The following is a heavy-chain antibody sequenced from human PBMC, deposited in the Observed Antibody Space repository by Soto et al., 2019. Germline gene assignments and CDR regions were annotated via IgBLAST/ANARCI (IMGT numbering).Heavy chain of an antibody. CDR1: GGSINSYC. D-gene: IGHD4-4*01. J-gene: IGHJ4*02. V-gene: IGHV4-59*08. CDR2: IFDRGNA. CDR3: ARHRRTTVAKFYFDN. Sequence: QVQLQESGPGLVKPSETLSLTCTVSGGSINSYCWSWIRQPAGRGLEWIAYIFDRGNANYNPSLKSRVTLSVDTSTNQFSLKLTSVTAADTAVYYCARHRRTTVAKFYFDNWGQGALVTVSS.